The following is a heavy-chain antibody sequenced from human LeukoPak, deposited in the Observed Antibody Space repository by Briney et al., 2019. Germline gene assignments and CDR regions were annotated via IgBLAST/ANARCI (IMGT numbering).Heavy chain of an antibody. CDR1: GFPFSSYA. V-gene: IGHV3-23*01. Sequence: GGSLRLSCAASGFPFSSYAMTWVRQAPGKGLEWVSSISGDGATTYHADSVKGRFTVSRDNAKNTVYLEISILGAGDTAVYYCAKVGVAGSSYYFDYWGQGTLVTVSS. J-gene: IGHJ4*02. CDR3: AKVGVAGSSYYFDY. CDR2: ISGDGATT. D-gene: IGHD6-19*01.